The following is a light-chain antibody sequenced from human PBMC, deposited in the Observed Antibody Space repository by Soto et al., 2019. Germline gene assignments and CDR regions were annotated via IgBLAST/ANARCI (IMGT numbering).Light chain of an antibody. CDR3: QLYTMWLRT. V-gene: IGKV3-15*01. Sequence: MKQRRAAQAVRPGERATHSCRASQSVSSNLAWYQQKPGQAPRLLIYDASSRATGIPARFSGSGSGPEFTLPISSLQCGHFILSDSQLYTMWLRTLRLGTKVDIK. J-gene: IGKJ1*01. CDR2: DAS. CDR1: QSVSSN.